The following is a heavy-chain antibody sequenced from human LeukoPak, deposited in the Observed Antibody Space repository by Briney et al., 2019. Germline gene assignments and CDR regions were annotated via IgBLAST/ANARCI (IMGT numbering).Heavy chain of an antibody. J-gene: IGHJ4*02. Sequence: GGSLRLSCAASGFTFSSYAMHWVRQAPGKGLEWVSYISSSSSTIQYADSVKGRFTISRDNAENSLYLQMNSLRVEDTAVYYCLQRGFDYWGQGALVTVSS. V-gene: IGHV3-48*01. CDR2: ISSSSSTI. D-gene: IGHD3-16*01. CDR1: GFTFSSYA. CDR3: LQRGFDY.